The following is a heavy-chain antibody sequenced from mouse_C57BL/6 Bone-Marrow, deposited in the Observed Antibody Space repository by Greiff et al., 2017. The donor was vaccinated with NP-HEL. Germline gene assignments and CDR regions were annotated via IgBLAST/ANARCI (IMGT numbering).Heavy chain of an antibody. CDR3: ARGGYYVRYYAMDY. V-gene: IGHV5-4*03. CDR2: ISDGGSYT. D-gene: IGHD2-3*01. Sequence: EVKLMESGGGLVKPGGSLKLSCAASGFTFSSYAMSWVRQTPEKRLEWVATISDGGSYTYYPDNVKGRFTISRDNAKNNLYLQMSHLKSEDTAMYYCARGGYYVRYYAMDYWGQGTSVTVSS. CDR1: GFTFSSYA. J-gene: IGHJ4*01.